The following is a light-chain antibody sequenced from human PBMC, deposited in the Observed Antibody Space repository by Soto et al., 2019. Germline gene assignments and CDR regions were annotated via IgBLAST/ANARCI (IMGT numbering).Light chain of an antibody. J-gene: IGKJ2*01. CDR1: QDINKF. Sequence: DIQMTQSPSSLSASVGDRVTITCQASQDINKFLNWYQQKPGKAPKLLIYDASNLETGVPSRFSGRGSGTDFSFTISSLQPEDIATYYCQHYDNLWFTFGQGTKLEMK. CDR3: QHYDNLWFT. CDR2: DAS. V-gene: IGKV1-33*01.